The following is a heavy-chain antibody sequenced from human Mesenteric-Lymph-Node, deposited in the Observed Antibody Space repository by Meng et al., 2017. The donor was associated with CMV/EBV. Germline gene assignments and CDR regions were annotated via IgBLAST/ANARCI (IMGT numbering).Heavy chain of an antibody. Sequence: ASVKVSCKASGYTFTGYYIHWVRQAPGQGLEWMGWINPNTGGTNYAQKFEGSVTMTRDTSISTAYMELNWLRSDDTAVYYCARDLPNHYFSLDYWGQGTLVTVSS. CDR2: INPNTGGT. V-gene: IGHV1-2*02. CDR3: ARDLPNHYFSLDY. D-gene: IGHD3-16*01. CDR1: GYTFTGYY. J-gene: IGHJ4*02.